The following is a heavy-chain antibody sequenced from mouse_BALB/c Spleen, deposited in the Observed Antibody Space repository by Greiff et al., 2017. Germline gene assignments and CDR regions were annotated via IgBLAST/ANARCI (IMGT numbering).Heavy chain of an antibody. Sequence: EVQGVESGGGLVKPGGSLKLSCAASGFTFSDYYMYWVRQTPEKRLEWVATISDGGSYTYYPDSVKGRFTISRDNAKNNLYLQMSSLKSEDTAMYYCARGDYYGTFDVWGAGTTVTVSS. CDR2: ISDGGSYT. V-gene: IGHV5-4*02. D-gene: IGHD1-1*01. J-gene: IGHJ1*01. CDR1: GFTFSDYY. CDR3: ARGDYYGTFDV.